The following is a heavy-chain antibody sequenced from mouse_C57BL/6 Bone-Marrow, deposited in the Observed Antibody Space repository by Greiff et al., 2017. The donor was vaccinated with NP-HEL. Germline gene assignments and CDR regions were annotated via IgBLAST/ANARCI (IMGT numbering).Heavy chain of an antibody. J-gene: IGHJ4*01. CDR2: ISNGGGST. V-gene: IGHV5-12*01. CDR1: GFTFSDYY. D-gene: IGHD1-1*01. Sequence: EVQLQESGGGLVQPGGSLKLSCAASGFTFSDYYMYWVRQTPEKRLEWVAYISNGGGSTYYPDTVKGRFTISRDNAKNTLYLQMSRLKSEDTAMYYCARFITTVVDYAMDYWGQGTSVTVSS. CDR3: ARFITTVVDYAMDY.